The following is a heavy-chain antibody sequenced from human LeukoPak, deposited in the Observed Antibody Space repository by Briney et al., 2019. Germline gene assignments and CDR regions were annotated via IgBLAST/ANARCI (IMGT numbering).Heavy chain of an antibody. CDR3: ARDAGGSYSTYYDY. Sequence: PSETLSLTCTVSGGSVSIGSYYWTWIRLPPGKGLEWIGNIYYSGSTKYSPSLKSRVIISVDTSKNQFSLKLSSVTAADTAVYYCARDAGGSYSTYYDYWGQGTLVTVSS. CDR1: GGSVSIGSYY. D-gene: IGHD1-26*01. V-gene: IGHV4-61*01. CDR2: IYYSGST. J-gene: IGHJ4*02.